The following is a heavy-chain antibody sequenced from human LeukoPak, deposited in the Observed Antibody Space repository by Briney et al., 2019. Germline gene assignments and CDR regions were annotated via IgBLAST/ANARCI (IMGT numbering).Heavy chain of an antibody. J-gene: IGHJ4*02. CDR1: GYTFTGYY. V-gene: IGHV1-2*02. CDR2: INPNSGGT. D-gene: IGHD1-26*01. CDR3: ARSFSGSYYFEY. Sequence: ASVKVSCKASGYTFTGYYMHWVRQAPGQGLEWMGWINPNSGGTNYAQKFQGRVTMTRGTSISTAYMELSRLRSDDTAVYYCARSFSGSYYFEYWGQGTLVTVSS.